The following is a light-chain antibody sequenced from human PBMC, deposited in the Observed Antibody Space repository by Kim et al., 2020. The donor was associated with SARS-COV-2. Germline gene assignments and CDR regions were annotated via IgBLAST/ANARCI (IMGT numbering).Light chain of an antibody. V-gene: IGLV6-57*01. J-gene: IGLJ3*02. CDR3: QSFDSNIQV. CDR1: SGSIASTN. Sequence: GKTVTISCTRSSGSIASTNVQWYQQRPGTSPTDVIFENNQRPSGVPDRFSGSIDGSSNSASLTISGLKTEDEADYYCQSFDSNIQVFGGGTQLTVL. CDR2: ENN.